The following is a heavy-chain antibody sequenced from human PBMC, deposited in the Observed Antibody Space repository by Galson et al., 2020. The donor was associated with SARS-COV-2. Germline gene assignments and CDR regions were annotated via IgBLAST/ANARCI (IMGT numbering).Heavy chain of an antibody. CDR2: ISSSSSTI. D-gene: IGHD3-3*01. CDR3: ASSTIFGVVTGYYYGMDV. J-gene: IGHJ6*02. Sequence: GGSLRLSCAASGFTFSSYSMNWVRQAPGKGLEWVSYISSSSSTIYYADSVKGRFTISRDNAKNSLYLQMNSLRAEDTAVYYCASSTIFGVVTGYYYGMDVWGQGTTVTVSS. V-gene: IGHV3-48*04. CDR1: GFTFSSYS.